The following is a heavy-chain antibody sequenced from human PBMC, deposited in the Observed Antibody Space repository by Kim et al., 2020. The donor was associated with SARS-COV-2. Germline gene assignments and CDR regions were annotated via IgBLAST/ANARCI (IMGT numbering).Heavy chain of an antibody. D-gene: IGHD2-2*01. V-gene: IGHV3-33*01. CDR3: ARALYYSTADAFDI. CDR2: IWYDENSE. J-gene: IGHJ3*02. CDR1: GFIFSTYG. Sequence: GGSLRLSCAASGFIFSTYGMHWVRQAPGKGLEWVAVIWYDENSEYYADSVKGRFTISRDNSKGTVYLQMNSLRAEDTAVYYYARALYYSTADAFDIWGQGTMVTVSS.